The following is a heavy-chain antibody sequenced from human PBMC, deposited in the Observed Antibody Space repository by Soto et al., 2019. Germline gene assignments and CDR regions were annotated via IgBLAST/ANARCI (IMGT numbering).Heavy chain of an antibody. Sequence: GGSLRLSCAASGFTFYNYAMTWVRQAPGKGLEWVSSISGGGDGTYYADSVKGRCTISRDSSKNTVYLQMNSLRAGDTAVYYCVKDSDYDFWSGHHFDYWGQGTLVTVSS. CDR2: ISGGGDGT. CDR3: VKDSDYDFWSGHHFDY. J-gene: IGHJ4*02. D-gene: IGHD3-3*01. CDR1: GFTFYNYA. V-gene: IGHV3-23*01.